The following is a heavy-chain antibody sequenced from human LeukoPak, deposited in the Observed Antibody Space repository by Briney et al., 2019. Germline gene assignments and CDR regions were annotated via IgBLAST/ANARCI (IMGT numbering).Heavy chain of an antibody. CDR3: AKAVALGFDY. D-gene: IGHD2-21*01. CDR2: ITGSGVST. CDR1: GFTFSDYA. J-gene: IGHJ4*02. V-gene: IGHV3-23*01. Sequence: GGSLRLSCAASGFTFSDYAMSWVRQAPGKGLEWVSAITGSGVSTYYADSVKGRFTISRDNSKNTLYLQMNSLRAEDTAVYFFAKAVALGFDYWGQGTLVTVSS.